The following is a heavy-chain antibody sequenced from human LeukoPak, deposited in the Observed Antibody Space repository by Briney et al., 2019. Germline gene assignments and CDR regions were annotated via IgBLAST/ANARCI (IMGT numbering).Heavy chain of an antibody. CDR1: GYSFTSYW. CDR2: IYPGDSDT. CDR3: ARPEGRAYSSGWYGGY. J-gene: IGHJ4*02. D-gene: IGHD6-19*01. Sequence: GESLKISCKGSGYSFTSYWIGWVRQMPGKGLEWMGIIYPGDSDTRYSPSFQGQVTISADKSISTAYLQWSSLKASDTAMYYCARPEGRAYSSGWYGGYWGQGTLVTVSS. V-gene: IGHV5-51*01.